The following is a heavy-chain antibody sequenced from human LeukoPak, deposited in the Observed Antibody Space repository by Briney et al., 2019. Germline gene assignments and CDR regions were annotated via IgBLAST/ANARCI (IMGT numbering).Heavy chain of an antibody. CDR2: TYYRSKWYN. Sequence: SQTLSLTCAISGDSVSSNSAAWNWIRQSPSRGLEWLGRTYYRSKWYNDYAVSVKSRITINPDTSKNQFYLQLNSVTPEETAVYYCARATTVWGDNWFDPWGQGTLVTVSS. V-gene: IGHV6-1*01. D-gene: IGHD7-27*01. CDR3: ARATTVWGDNWFDP. J-gene: IGHJ5*02. CDR1: GDSVSSNSAA.